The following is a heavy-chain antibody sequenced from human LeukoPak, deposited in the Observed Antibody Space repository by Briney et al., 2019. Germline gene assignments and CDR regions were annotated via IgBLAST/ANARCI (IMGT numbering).Heavy chain of an antibody. CDR1: GGSISSSSYY. V-gene: IGHV4-39*07. CDR2: IYYSGST. J-gene: IGHJ4*02. D-gene: IGHD1-14*01. Sequence: SETLSLTCTVSGGSISSSSYYWGWIRQPPGKGLEWIGSIYYSGSTYYNPSLKSRVTISVDTSKNQFSLKLSSVTAADTAVYYCARVTRRTYYFDCWGQGTLVTVSS. CDR3: ARVTRRTYYFDC.